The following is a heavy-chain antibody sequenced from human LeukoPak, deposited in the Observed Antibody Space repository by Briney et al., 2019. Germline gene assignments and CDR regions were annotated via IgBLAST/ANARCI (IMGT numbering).Heavy chain of an antibody. J-gene: IGHJ4*02. CDR2: IYYSGST. D-gene: IGHD6-19*01. CDR3: ARRAEWLVYSFDY. Sequence: SETLSLTCTVSGGSISSSSYYWGWIRQPPGKGLEWIGSIYYSGSTHYNPSLKSRVTISVDTSKNQFSLKLSSVTAADTAVYYCARRAEWLVYSFDYWGQGTLVTVSS. CDR1: GGSISSSSYY. V-gene: IGHV4-39*01.